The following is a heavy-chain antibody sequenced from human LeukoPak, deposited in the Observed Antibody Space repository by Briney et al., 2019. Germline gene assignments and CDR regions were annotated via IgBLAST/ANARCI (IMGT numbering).Heavy chain of an antibody. J-gene: IGHJ6*03. CDR3: ARVADLGYYMDV. CDR1: GGTFSSYA. D-gene: IGHD3-3*01. V-gene: IGHV1-69*05. Sequence: ASVKVSCKASGGTFSSYAISWVRQAPGQGLEWMGGIIPIFSTANYAQKFQGRVTITTDESTSTAYMELSSLRSEDTAVYYCARVADLGYYMDVWGKGTTVTVSS. CDR2: IIPIFSTA.